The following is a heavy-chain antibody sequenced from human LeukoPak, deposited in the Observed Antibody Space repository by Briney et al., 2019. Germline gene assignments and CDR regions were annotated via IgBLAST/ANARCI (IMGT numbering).Heavy chain of an antibody. CDR2: ISYDGSNK. CDR3: GRDSLGQYYDFWSGSNWFDP. Sequence: GGSLRLSCAASGFTFSSYAMHWVRQAPGKGLEWVAVISYDGSNKYYADSVKGRFTISRDNSKNTLYLQMNSLRAEDTAVYYCGRDSLGQYYDFWSGSNWFDPGGQGTLVTVSS. V-gene: IGHV3-30*01. CDR1: GFTFSSYA. J-gene: IGHJ5*02. D-gene: IGHD3-3*01.